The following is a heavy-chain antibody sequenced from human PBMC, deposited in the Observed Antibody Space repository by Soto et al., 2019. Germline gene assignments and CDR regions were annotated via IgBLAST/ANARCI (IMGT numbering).Heavy chain of an antibody. J-gene: IGHJ6*02. CDR3: AKDRGLGTAWGYYYGMDV. Sequence: GGSLRLSCAASGFTFSSYAMSWVRQAPGKGLEWVSAISGSGGSTYYADSVKGRFTISRDNSKNTLYLQMNSLRAEDTAVYYCAKDRGLGTAWGYYYGMDVWGQGTTVTVSS. V-gene: IGHV3-23*01. CDR2: ISGSGGST. CDR1: GFTFSSYA. D-gene: IGHD7-27*01.